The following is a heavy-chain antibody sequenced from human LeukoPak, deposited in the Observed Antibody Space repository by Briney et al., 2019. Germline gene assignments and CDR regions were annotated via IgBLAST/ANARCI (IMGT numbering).Heavy chain of an antibody. D-gene: IGHD6-25*01. Sequence: SETLSLTCAVSGASISGSGYYWAWIRPPPGKRLEWIASIYYSRSTYYNPSLKSRVAISVDTSQNQFSLRVTSVTAADTAVYYCAKVGSSAVDWFNPWGQGTLVTVSS. V-gene: IGHV4-39*07. CDR2: IYYSRST. CDR3: AKVGSSAVDWFNP. CDR1: GASISGSGYY. J-gene: IGHJ5*02.